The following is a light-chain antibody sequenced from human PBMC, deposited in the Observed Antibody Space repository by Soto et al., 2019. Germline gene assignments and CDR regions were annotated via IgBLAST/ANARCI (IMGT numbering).Light chain of an antibody. V-gene: IGKV1-39*01. Sequence: DTPMTQSPSSLSASIGDRVTITCRASQNIRSSLNWYQQKPGKAPNLLIYAASNLQTGVPSRFSGSGSGTDFTLTISSLQPEDVGTYFCQQSSAALWTFGQGTRVEI. CDR1: QNIRSS. CDR2: AAS. J-gene: IGKJ1*01. CDR3: QQSSAALWT.